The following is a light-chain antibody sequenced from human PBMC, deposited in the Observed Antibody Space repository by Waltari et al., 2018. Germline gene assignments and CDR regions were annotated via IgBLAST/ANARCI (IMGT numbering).Light chain of an antibody. J-gene: IGKJ2*01. V-gene: IGKV1-39*01. Sequence: DFQMTQSPSSLSASVGDRVTITCRASQSVNNYLNWYQQKLGKAPKLLIYAASSLQSGVPSRFSGSVFGTDFTLTISDLQLEDFATYYCQQSYTTPRTFGQGTTLEIK. CDR3: QQSYTTPRT. CDR2: AAS. CDR1: QSVNNY.